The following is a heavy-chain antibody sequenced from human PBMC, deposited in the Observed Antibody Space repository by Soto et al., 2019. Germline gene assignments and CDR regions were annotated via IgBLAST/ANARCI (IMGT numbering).Heavy chain of an antibody. CDR3: VSRVFDGDNSALYLEH. V-gene: IGHV3-11*01. D-gene: IGHD4-17*01. J-gene: IGHJ4*02. CDR2: IRGSGHNI. CDR1: GFSFMEYY. Sequence: LRLSCVACGFSFMEYYLSWIRQSPGKRLEWLSYIRGSGHNIYYADSVKGRCTISRDNDKKTLYLHMNSLRVEDTAVYYCVSRVFDGDNSALYLEHWGQGTQVTVSS.